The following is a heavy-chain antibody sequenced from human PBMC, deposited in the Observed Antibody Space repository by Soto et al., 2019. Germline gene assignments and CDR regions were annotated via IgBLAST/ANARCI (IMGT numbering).Heavy chain of an antibody. CDR1: GFTFSSYA. CDR3: ARVTVYGGKGGFDY. V-gene: IGHV3-30*04. J-gene: IGHJ4*02. Sequence: GSLRLSCAASGFTFSSYAMHWVRQAPGKGLEWVAVISYDGSNKYYADSVKGRFTISRDNSKNTLYLQMNSLRAEDTAVYYCARVTVYGGKGGFDYWGQGTLVTVSS. D-gene: IGHD4-17*01. CDR2: ISYDGSNK.